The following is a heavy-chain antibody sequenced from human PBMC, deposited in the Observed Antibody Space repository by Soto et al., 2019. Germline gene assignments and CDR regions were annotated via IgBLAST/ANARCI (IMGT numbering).Heavy chain of an antibody. CDR1: GGTFSSYA. V-gene: IGHV1-69*13. CDR3: ARGSQEYSSSLLPRDVYYYYGMDV. CDR2: IIPIFGTA. D-gene: IGHD6-6*01. Sequence: GASVKVSCKASGGTFSSYAISWVRQAPGQGLEWMGGIIPIFGTANYAQKFQGRVTITADESTSTAYMELSSLRSEDTAVYYCARGSQEYSSSLLPRDVYYYYGMDVWGQGTTVTVSS. J-gene: IGHJ6*02.